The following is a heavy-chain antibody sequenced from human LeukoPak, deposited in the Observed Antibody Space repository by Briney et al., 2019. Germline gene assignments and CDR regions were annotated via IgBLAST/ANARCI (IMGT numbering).Heavy chain of an antibody. J-gene: IGHJ4*02. CDR1: GGSFSGYY. Sequence: SETLSLTCAVYGGSFSGYYWSWIRQPPGKGLEWIGEINHSGSTNYNPSLKSRVTISVDTSKNQFSLKLSSVTAADTAVYYCASILGHCSSTSCYTLVRWGQGTLVTVSS. CDR2: INHSGST. D-gene: IGHD2-2*02. CDR3: ASILGHCSSTSCYTLVR. V-gene: IGHV4-34*01.